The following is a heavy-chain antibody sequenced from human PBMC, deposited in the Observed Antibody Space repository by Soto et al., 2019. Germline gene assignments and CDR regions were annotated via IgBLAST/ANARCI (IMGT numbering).Heavy chain of an antibody. CDR2: ISGSGGST. Sequence: PGGSLRLSCAASGFTFSSYAMSWVRQAPGKGLEWVSAISGSGGSTYYADSVKGRFTISRDNSKNTLYLQMNSLRAEDTAVYYCAKGTYRRYYYGMDVWGQGTTVTVSS. CDR1: GFTFSSYA. CDR3: AKGTYRRYYYGMDV. D-gene: IGHD4-4*01. V-gene: IGHV3-23*01. J-gene: IGHJ6*02.